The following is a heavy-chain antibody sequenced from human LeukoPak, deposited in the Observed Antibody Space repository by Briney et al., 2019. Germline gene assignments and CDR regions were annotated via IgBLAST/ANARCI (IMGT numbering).Heavy chain of an antibody. CDR1: GASIRSYF. CDR3: ARGLVLATDDAFDI. Sequence: SETLSLTCSVSGASIRSYFWSWIRESPGKGLEWIGYVYDNDISNFNPSLESRVTILVDRSKSQFSLKLRSVTAADTAVYYCARGLVLATDDAFDIWGPGTMVTVSS. V-gene: IGHV4-59*01. J-gene: IGHJ3*02. CDR2: VYDNDIS. D-gene: IGHD5-12*01.